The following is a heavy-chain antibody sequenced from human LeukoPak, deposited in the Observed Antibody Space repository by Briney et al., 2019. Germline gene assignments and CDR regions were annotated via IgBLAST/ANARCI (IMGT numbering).Heavy chain of an antibody. CDR3: ASVVPAALPFSFDP. CDR1: GFTFSSYA. J-gene: IGHJ5*02. V-gene: IGHV3-30*04. Sequence: GGSLRLSCAASGFTFSSYAMHWVRQAPGKGLEWVAVISYDGSNKYYADSVKGRFTISRDNSKNTLYLQMNSLRAEDTAVYYCASVVPAALPFSFDPWGQGTLVTVSS. D-gene: IGHD2-2*01. CDR2: ISYDGSNK.